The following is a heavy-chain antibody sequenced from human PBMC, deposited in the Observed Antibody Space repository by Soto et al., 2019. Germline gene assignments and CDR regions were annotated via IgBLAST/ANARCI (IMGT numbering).Heavy chain of an antibody. CDR2: IYPGDSDT. D-gene: IGHD1-1*01. Sequence: GESLKISCKGYGYTFTDYWIGWVRQMPGKGLELIGLIYPGDSDTRYSPSFQGRVTISADKSISTAFLQWSSLRASDTAMYYCASQKTVIRGPLSSNWFDPWGQGTLVTVSS. CDR1: GYTFTDYW. V-gene: IGHV5-51*01. J-gene: IGHJ5*02. CDR3: ASQKTVIRGPLSSNWFDP.